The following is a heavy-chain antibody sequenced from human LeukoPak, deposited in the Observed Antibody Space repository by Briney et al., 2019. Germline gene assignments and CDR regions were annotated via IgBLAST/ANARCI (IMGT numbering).Heavy chain of an antibody. CDR3: VKNVVVKRYIDY. J-gene: IGHJ4*02. V-gene: IGHV3-23*01. Sequence: GGSLRLSCAASGFTFSTYAVNWVRQAPGRGLEWVSAISSSGGTTYYADSVKGRFSISRDNSKNTLYLRMNSLRVEDTAIYYCVKNVVVKRYIDYWGQGTLVTVSS. D-gene: IGHD2-15*01. CDR1: GFTFSTYA. CDR2: ISSSGGTT.